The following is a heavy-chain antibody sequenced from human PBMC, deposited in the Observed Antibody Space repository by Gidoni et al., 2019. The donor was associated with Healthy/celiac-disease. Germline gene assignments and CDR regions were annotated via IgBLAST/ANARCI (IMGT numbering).Heavy chain of an antibody. CDR2: INPNSGGT. V-gene: IGHV1-2*02. CDR3: ARDAPNIIYCSSTSCYYRKNKDWGGFDP. Sequence: QVQLVQSGAEVKKPGASVKVSCKASGYTFTGYYMHWVRQAPGQGLEWMGWINPNSGGTNYAQKFQGRVTMTRDTSISTAYMELSRLRSDDTAVYYCARDAPNIIYCSSTSCYYRKNKDWGGFDPWGQGTLVTVSS. J-gene: IGHJ5*02. CDR1: GYTFTGYY. D-gene: IGHD2-2*01.